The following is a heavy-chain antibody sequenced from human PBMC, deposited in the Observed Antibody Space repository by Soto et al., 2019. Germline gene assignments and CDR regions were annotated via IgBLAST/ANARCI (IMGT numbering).Heavy chain of an antibody. V-gene: IGHV3-23*01. CDR3: AKALYYYYYMDV. J-gene: IGHJ6*03. CDR1: GFTFSSYA. Sequence: GGSLRLSCAASGFTFSSYAMSWVRQAPGKGLEWVSAISGSGGSSYYADSVKGRFTISRDNSKNTLYLQMNSLRAEDTAVYYCAKALYYYYYMDVWGKGTTVTVSS. CDR2: ISGSGGSS.